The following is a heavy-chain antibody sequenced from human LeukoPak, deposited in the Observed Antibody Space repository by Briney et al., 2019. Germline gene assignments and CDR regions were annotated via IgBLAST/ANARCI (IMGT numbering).Heavy chain of an antibody. J-gene: IGHJ2*01. D-gene: IGHD6-19*01. V-gene: IGHV4-34*01. CDR2: INHSGST. CDR1: GGSFSGYY. Sequence: SETLSLTCAVYGGSFSGYYWSWIRQPPGKGLEWIGEINHSGSTSYNPSLKSRVTISVDTSKNQFSLKLSSVTAADTAVYYCARGGGEQWPLDLWGRGTLVTVSS. CDR3: ARGGGEQWPLDL.